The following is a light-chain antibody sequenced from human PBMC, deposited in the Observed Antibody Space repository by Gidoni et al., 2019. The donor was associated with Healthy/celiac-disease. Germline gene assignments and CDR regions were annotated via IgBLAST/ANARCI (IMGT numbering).Light chain of an antibody. CDR2: DAS. V-gene: IGKV1-33*01. CDR3: QQYDNIPALT. CDR1: QDISNY. Sequence: DIQMTQSPSSLSASVGYRVTITCKASQDISNYLNWYQQKPGKAPKLLIYDASNLETGVPSRFSGSGSGTDFTLTNSSLQHEDIATYYCQQYDNIPALTFGGGTKVEIK. J-gene: IGKJ4*01.